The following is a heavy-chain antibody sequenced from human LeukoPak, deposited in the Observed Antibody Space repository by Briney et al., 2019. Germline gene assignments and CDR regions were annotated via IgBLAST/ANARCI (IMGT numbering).Heavy chain of an antibody. CDR1: GGSFSGYY. V-gene: IGHV4-34*01. CDR3: ARTPMVRGGPKFDY. CDR2: INHSGST. J-gene: IGHJ4*02. Sequence: PSETLSLTCAVSGGSFSGYYWSWIRQPPGKGLEWIGEINHSGSTNYNPSLKSRVTISVDTTKKQLSLMLSSVPAADTAVYYCARTPMVRGGPKFDYWGQGTLVTVSS. D-gene: IGHD3-10*01.